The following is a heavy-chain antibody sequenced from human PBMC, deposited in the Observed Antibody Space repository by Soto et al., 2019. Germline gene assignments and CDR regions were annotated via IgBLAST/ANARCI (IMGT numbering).Heavy chain of an antibody. CDR3: ARAPGYYGDFFXY. V-gene: IGHV3-20*03. D-gene: IGHD4-17*01. CDR1: GFPFDDYG. CDR2: INRDGGST. Sequence: GGSLVLCYAAFGFPFDDYGMSWVRQAPGKGLEWVSGINRDGGSTGYADSVKGRFTISRDNAKNSLYLQMNSLRAEDTDFYYCARAPGYYGDFFXYWGQGT. J-gene: IGHJ4*02.